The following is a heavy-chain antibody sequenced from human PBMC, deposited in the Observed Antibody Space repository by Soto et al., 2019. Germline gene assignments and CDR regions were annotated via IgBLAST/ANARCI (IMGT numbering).Heavy chain of an antibody. D-gene: IGHD3-9*01. CDR1: TGSISSRLYY. CDR2: IYSTVST. CDR3: ARLPYDDTPPVTFAI. Sequence: SETLSLTCSVSTGSISSRLYYWGWIRQPPGKGLEWIGTIYSTVSTHYNPSFKSRVTISVDTSKNQFSLKLNPVTAADTAGYYCARLPYDDTPPVTFAIWGQGAMVTVSS. V-gene: IGHV4-39*01. J-gene: IGHJ3*02.